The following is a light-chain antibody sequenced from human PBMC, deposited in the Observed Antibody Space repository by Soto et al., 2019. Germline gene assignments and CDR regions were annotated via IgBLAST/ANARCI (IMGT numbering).Light chain of an antibody. CDR2: DVS. CDR1: QSVRANY. J-gene: IGKJ4*01. Sequence: EIVLTQSPATLYLSPGERATLSCRASQSVRANYLAWYQQKPGQAPRLIIYDVSSRATGIPDRFSGSGSGTDFTLTVSRLEPEDFALYYCQQYGSAPLLTFGGGTKVEIK. V-gene: IGKV3-20*01. CDR3: QQYGSAPLLT.